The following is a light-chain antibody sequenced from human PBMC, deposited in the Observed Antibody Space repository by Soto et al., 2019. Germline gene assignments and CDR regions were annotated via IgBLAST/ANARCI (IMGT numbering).Light chain of an antibody. Sequence: QSVLTQPASVSGSPGQSITISCTGTSSDVGDYNYVSWYQQHPGKAPKLIIYGVSNRPSGISNRFSGSKSGNTASLTVSGLQAEDEADYYCSSNTATKTLVFGGGTKLTVL. CDR1: SSDVGDYNY. J-gene: IGLJ2*01. CDR3: SSNTATKTLV. CDR2: GVS. V-gene: IGLV2-14*01.